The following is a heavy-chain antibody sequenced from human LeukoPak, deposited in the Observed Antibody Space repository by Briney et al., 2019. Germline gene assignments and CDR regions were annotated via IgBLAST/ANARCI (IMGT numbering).Heavy chain of an antibody. D-gene: IGHD3-22*01. CDR2: IIPIFGTA. V-gene: IGHV1-69*13. CDR1: GGTFSSYA. J-gene: IGHJ4*02. Sequence: GASVKVSFKASGGTFSSYAISWVRQAPGQGLEWMGGIIPIFGTANYAQKFQGRVTITADESTSTAYMELSSLRSGDTAVYYCARDGPYYYDSSGYYSGDYWGQGTLVTVSS. CDR3: ARDGPYYYDSSGYYSGDY.